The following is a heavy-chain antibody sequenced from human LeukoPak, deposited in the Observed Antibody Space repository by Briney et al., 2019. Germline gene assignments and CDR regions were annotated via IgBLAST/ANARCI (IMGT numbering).Heavy chain of an antibody. Sequence: SVKVSCKASGGTFSSYTISWVRQAPGQGLEWMGRIIAILGIANYAQKFQGRVTITADKSTSTAYMELSSLRSEDTAVYYCARVATTVVEYNWSDPWTQATLVTVSS. CDR2: IIAILGIA. V-gene: IGHV1-69*02. CDR3: ARVATTVVEYNWSDP. CDR1: GGTFSSYT. D-gene: IGHD4-23*01. J-gene: IGHJ5*02.